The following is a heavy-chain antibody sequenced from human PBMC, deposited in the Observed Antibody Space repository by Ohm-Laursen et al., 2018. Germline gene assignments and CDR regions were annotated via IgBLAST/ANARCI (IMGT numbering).Heavy chain of an antibody. CDR1: GFIVSSTY. CDR3: VGEGDGTSYQW. D-gene: IGHD2-21*02. Sequence: SLRLSCAASGFIVSSTYMDWVRQAPGKGLEYVAVIYTGGSTDYADSVKGQFTISRDNSKNTLYLQMNSLRVEDTAVYYCVGEGDGTSYQWWGQGTLVTVSS. V-gene: IGHV3-53*01. CDR2: IYTGGST. J-gene: IGHJ4*02.